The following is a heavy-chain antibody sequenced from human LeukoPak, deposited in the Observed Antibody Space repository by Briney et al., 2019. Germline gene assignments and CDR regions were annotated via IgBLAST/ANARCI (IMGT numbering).Heavy chain of an antibody. CDR2: INPSGGST. CDR3: ARRSSSWYGHYYYYYGMDV. J-gene: IGHJ6*02. D-gene: IGHD6-13*01. Sequence: ASVKVSCKASGYTFTSYYMHWVRQAPGQGLEWMGIINPSGGSTSYAQKFQGRVTMTRDTSTSTVYMELSSLRSEDTAVYYCARRSSSWYGHYYYYYGMDVWGQGTMVTVSS. CDR1: GYTFTSYY. V-gene: IGHV1-46*01.